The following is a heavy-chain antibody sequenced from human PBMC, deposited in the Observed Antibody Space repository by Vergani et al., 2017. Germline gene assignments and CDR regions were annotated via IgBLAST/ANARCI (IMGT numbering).Heavy chain of an antibody. V-gene: IGHV3-30*02. J-gene: IGHJ3*02. CDR2: IRYDGSNK. CDR1: GYTFSSYG. D-gene: IGHD4-17*01. CDR3: AKEGYAAYFVHAFDI. Sequence: QVQLVESGGGVVQPGGSLRLSCAASGYTFSSYGMHWVRQAPGKGLEWVAFIRYDGSNKYYADSVKGRFTISRDNYKNTLYLQMNSLRAEDTAVYYCAKEGYAAYFVHAFDIWGQGTMVTVSS.